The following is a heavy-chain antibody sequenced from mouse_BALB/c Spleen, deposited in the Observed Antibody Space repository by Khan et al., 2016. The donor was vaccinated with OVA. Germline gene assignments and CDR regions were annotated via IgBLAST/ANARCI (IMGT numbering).Heavy chain of an antibody. CDR3: DSSPGNFLLDF. Sequence: QIQLEQSGPELMKPGETVRISCKASGYTFTDYGMNWVKQAPGKGLKWMGWINTYTGKPKYAAEFKGRFAISLDTSASTAHLQINNLKNEDIASXFCDSSPGNFLLDFWGQGTTLTVSS. D-gene: IGHD2-1*01. J-gene: IGHJ2*01. CDR2: INTYTGKP. V-gene: IGHV9-1*02. CDR1: GYTFTDYG.